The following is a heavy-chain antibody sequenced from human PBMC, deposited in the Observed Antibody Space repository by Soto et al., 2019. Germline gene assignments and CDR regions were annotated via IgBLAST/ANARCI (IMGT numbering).Heavy chain of an antibody. CDR1: GYSFSDYF. CDR3: ARIKWGLNYYNGMDV. J-gene: IGHJ6*02. CDR2: INPKTAAT. D-gene: IGHD1-26*01. Sequence: QVQLVQSGAEVKTSGASVKVSCKPSGYSFSDYFIQWVRQAPGQGLEWVAWINPKTAATNYAKKFQGGVSLTWDTSSTTAYIELTRLRPDDTAVYYCARIKWGLNYYNGMDVWGQGTTVIVSS. V-gene: IGHV1-2*02.